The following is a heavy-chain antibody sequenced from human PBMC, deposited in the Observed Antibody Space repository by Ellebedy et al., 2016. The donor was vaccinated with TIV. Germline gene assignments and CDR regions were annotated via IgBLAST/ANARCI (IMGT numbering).Heavy chain of an antibody. Sequence: GESLKISCAAWGFSFSNFWMSWVRQAPGKGLERVAHIKTDGSETYYVDSVKGRFTISRDNAKNALFLQMDRLRVDDSGVYYCVGVGVFNLWGQGAPVTVSS. CDR2: IKTDGSET. J-gene: IGHJ5*02. D-gene: IGHD3-3*01. V-gene: IGHV3-7*04. CDR1: GFSFSNFW. CDR3: VGVGVFNL.